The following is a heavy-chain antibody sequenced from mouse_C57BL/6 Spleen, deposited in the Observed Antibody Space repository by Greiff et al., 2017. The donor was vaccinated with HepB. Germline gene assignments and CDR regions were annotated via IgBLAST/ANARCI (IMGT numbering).Heavy chain of an antibody. CDR2: VYPGSGSI. J-gene: IGHJ4*01. V-gene: IGHV1-62-2*01. CDR3: ARHGGRYYCGGAIDY. Sequence: QVHVKQSGAELVKPGASVKLSCKASGYTFTEYTIHWVKQRSGQGLEWIGWVYPGSGSIKYNEKFKDKATLTADKSSSTAYLELSRLTSEDSAVYFCARHGGRYYCGGAIDYWGQGTSVTVSS. D-gene: IGHD1-1*01. CDR1: GYTFTEYT.